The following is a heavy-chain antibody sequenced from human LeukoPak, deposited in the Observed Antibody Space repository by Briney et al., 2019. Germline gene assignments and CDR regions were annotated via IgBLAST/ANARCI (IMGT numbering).Heavy chain of an antibody. CDR1: GFRFSSYA. V-gene: IGHV3-23*01. Sequence: GGSLRLACAASGFRFSSYAMSWVRQAPGKGLEWVSAISGSGVSTYYADSVKGRFTISRDNSKNTLYLQMNSLRAEDTAVYYCAKDPSYYYGSGSYYSDWGQGTLVTVSS. D-gene: IGHD3-10*01. CDR3: AKDPSYYYGSGSYYSD. J-gene: IGHJ4*02. CDR2: ISGSGVST.